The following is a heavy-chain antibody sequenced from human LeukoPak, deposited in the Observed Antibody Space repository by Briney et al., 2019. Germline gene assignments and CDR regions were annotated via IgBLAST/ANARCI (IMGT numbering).Heavy chain of an antibody. J-gene: IGHJ5*02. V-gene: IGHV3-7*01. CDR3: ARDET. CDR1: GFTLSNSW. CDR2: INQDGSEK. Sequence: GGSLRLSCAASGFTLSNSWMSWVRQAPGKGLEWVANINQDGSEKYYVGSVKGRFTISRDNAKNSLYLQMSSLRAEDTAMYYCARDETWGQGTLVTVSS.